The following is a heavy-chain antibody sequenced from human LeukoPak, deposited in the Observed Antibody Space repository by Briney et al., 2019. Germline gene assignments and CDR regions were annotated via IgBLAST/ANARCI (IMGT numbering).Heavy chain of an antibody. V-gene: IGHV4-39*07. CDR1: GGSISSSSYY. D-gene: IGHD3-10*01. CDR3: ARSMVRGVIWGFDY. CDR2: IYYSGST. Sequence: TSETLSLTCTVSGGSISSSSYYWGWIRQPPGKGLEWIGSIYYSGSTYYNPSLKSRVTISVDTSKNQFSLKLSSVTAADTAVYYCARSMVRGVIWGFDYWGRGTLVTVSS. J-gene: IGHJ4*02.